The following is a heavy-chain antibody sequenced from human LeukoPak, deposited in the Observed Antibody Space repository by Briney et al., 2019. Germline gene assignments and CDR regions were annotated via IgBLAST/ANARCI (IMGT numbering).Heavy chain of an antibody. CDR3: ARGRYSGFDL. J-gene: IGHJ3*01. Sequence: SQTLSLACAISGDSVSTNSVAWNWIRQSPSRGLEWLGRTYYRSKWNNDYAVSVRSRIAINPDTSKNQFSLQLNSVTPDDTALYFCARGRYSGFDLWGQGTMVTVSS. D-gene: IGHD2-15*01. V-gene: IGHV6-1*01. CDR1: GDSVSTNSVA. CDR2: TYYRSKWNN.